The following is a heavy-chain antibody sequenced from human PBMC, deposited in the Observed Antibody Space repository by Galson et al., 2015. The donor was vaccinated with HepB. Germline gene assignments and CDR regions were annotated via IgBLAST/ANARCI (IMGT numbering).Heavy chain of an antibody. J-gene: IGHJ6*02. CDR3: ARDQFADTAMVTKSYYGMDV. CDR1: GGTFSSYA. D-gene: IGHD5-18*01. Sequence: SVKVSCKASGGTFSSYAISWVRQAPGQGLEWMGWINPNSGGTNYAQKFQGWVTMTRDTSISTAYMELSRLRSDDTAVYYCARDQFADTAMVTKSYYGMDVWGQGTTVTVSS. V-gene: IGHV1-2*04. CDR2: INPNSGGT.